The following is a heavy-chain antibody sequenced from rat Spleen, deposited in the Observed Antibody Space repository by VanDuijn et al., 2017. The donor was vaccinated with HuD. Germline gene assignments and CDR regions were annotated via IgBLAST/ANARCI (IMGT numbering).Heavy chain of an antibody. Sequence: EVQLVESGGGLVQPGRSLKLSCEASRITFSDYYMAWVRQAPTKGLEWVASISFDGGSTYYRDSVTGRFTISRYNAESTLSLQMDSLRSEDSATYYCARLGNSGYGVFDYWGQGVMVTVSS. V-gene: IGHV5-20*01. J-gene: IGHJ2*01. D-gene: IGHD4-3*01. CDR1: RITFSDYY. CDR2: ISFDGGST. CDR3: ARLGNSGYGVFDY.